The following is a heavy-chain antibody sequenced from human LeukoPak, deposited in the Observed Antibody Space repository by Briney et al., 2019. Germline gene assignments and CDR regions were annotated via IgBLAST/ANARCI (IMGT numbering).Heavy chain of an antibody. CDR2: ISGSGSNK. CDR3: ARDLGSGSDWFDP. J-gene: IGHJ5*02. V-gene: IGHV3-11*04. Sequence: PGGSLRLSCAVSGFTFSDYFMTWIRQAPGKGLEWVSYISGSGSNKYYADSVKGRFTISRDNAKNSLYLQMNSLRAKDTAVYYCARDLGSGSDWFDPWGQGTLVTVSS. D-gene: IGHD3-10*01. CDR1: GFTFSDYF.